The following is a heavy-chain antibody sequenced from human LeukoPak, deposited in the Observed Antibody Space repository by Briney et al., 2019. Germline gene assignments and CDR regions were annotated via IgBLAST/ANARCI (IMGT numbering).Heavy chain of an antibody. CDR3: ARQYGSGSYYMGNWFDP. Sequence: SETLSLTCTVSNDSISSSNSYSWIWIRQPAGKGLEWIGRIYTSGSTNYNPSLKSRVTISVDTSKNQFSLKLNPVTAADTAVYYCARQYGSGSYYMGNWFDPWGQGTLVTVSS. CDR2: IYTSGST. CDR1: NDSISSSNSYS. V-gene: IGHV4-61*02. J-gene: IGHJ5*02. D-gene: IGHD3-10*01.